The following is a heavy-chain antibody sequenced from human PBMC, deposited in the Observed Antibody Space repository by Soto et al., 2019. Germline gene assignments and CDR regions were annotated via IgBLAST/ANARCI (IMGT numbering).Heavy chain of an antibody. J-gene: IGHJ4*02. V-gene: IGHV3-30*18. CDR1: GFTFSSYG. CDR2: ISYDGSNK. Sequence: GGSLRLSCAASGFTFSSYGMHWVRQAPGKGLEWVAVISYDGSNKYYADSVKGRFTISRDNSKNTLYLQMNSLRAEDTAVYYCAKETSYWGQGTLVTSPQ. CDR3: AKETSY.